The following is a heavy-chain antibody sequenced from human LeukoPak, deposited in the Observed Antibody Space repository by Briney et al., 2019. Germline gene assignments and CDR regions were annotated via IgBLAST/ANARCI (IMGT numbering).Heavy chain of an antibody. CDR3: ARERDSSGYGDAFDI. CDR2: IYYSGST. J-gene: IGHJ3*02. D-gene: IGHD3-22*01. CDR1: GGSISTYY. Sequence: SETLSLTCIVSGGSISTYYWSWIRQPPGKGLEWIGYIYYSGSTNYNPSLKSRVTISVDTSKNHFSLKLSSVTAADTAIYYCARERDSSGYGDAFDIWGQGTMVTVSS. V-gene: IGHV4-59*01.